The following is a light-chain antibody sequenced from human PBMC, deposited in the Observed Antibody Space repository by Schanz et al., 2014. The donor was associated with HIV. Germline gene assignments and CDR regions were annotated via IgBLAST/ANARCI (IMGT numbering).Light chain of an antibody. CDR3: QQYGSSPRT. CDR1: QTVSSS. Sequence: EVVMTQSPATLSVSPGERVILSCRASQTVSSSLAWYQQKRGQAPRLLIYGASTRATGVAARFSGSGSGTEFTLTISRLEPEDFAVYYCQQYGSSPRTFGQGTKVEIK. V-gene: IGKV3-15*01. CDR2: GAS. J-gene: IGKJ1*01.